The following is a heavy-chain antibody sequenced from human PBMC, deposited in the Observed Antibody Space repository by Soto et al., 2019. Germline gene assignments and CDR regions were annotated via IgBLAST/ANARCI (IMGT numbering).Heavy chain of an antibody. CDR2: ISYDGSNK. CDR1: GFTFSSYA. J-gene: IGHJ4*02. CDR3: ARDYVVYAIQPRPADY. V-gene: IGHV3-30-3*01. Sequence: GGSLRLSCAASGFTFSSYAMHWVRQAPGKGLEWVAVISYDGSNKYYADSVKGRFTISRDNSKNTLYLQMNSLRAEDTAVYYCARDYVVYAIQPRPADYWGQGTLVTVSS. D-gene: IGHD2-8*02.